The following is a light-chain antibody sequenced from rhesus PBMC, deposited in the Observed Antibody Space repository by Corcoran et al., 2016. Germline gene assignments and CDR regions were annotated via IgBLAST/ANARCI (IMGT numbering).Light chain of an antibody. V-gene: IGKV1-21*01. CDR3: QQYNSAPHS. CDR1: QGISSW. Sequence: DIQMTQSPSSLSASVGDRVTITCRASQGISSWLAWYPQKPGKAPNLLMHKAANLQGGVPSRFSGRGSGTDVTLTISSLQPEDFASYYCQQYNSAPHSFGQGTKVEIK. J-gene: IGKJ2*01. CDR2: KAA.